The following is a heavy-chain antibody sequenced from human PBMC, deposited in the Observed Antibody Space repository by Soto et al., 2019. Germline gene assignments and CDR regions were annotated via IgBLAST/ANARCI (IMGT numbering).Heavy chain of an antibody. Sequence: GSLRLSCAASGFTFSSYGMHWIRQPPGKGLEWFGIIYYIGSTYYTPSLKSRVTISVDTSKNQFSLKLSSVTAADTAVYYCARAGGYDEANFDYWGQGTLVTVSS. CDR1: GFTFSSYG. CDR3: ARAGGYDEANFDY. D-gene: IGHD5-12*01. CDR2: IYYIGST. J-gene: IGHJ4*02. V-gene: IGHV4-39*01.